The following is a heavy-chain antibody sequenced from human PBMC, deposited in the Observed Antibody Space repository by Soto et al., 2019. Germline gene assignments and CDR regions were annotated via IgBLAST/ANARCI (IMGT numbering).Heavy chain of an antibody. V-gene: IGHV3-11*06. CDR1: GFTFSDYY. CDR3: ARDKMAGWDLSPLIR. D-gene: IGHD6-19*01. J-gene: IGHJ4*02. Sequence: PGGSLRLSCAASGFTFSDYYMSWVRQAPGKGLEWVSYISTSSTYTNYADSVKGRFTISRDNAKNSLYLQMNSLRAEDTAVYYCARDKMAGWDLSPLIRWGQGTLVTVSS. CDR2: ISTSSTYT.